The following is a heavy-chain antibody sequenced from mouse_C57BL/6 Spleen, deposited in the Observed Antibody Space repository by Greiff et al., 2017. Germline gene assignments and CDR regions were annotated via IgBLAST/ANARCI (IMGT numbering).Heavy chain of an antibody. Sequence: VQLQQSGAELVRPGASVKLSCKASGYTFTDYEMHWVKQTPVHGLEWIGALDPENGGTAYNQKFKGKAILTAYKSSSTAYIELRSLTSEDSAVYYCTRGTTEAMDYWGQGTSVTVSS. CDR3: TRGTTEAMDY. V-gene: IGHV1-15*01. J-gene: IGHJ4*01. D-gene: IGHD1-1*01. CDR1: GYTFTDYE. CDR2: LDPENGGT.